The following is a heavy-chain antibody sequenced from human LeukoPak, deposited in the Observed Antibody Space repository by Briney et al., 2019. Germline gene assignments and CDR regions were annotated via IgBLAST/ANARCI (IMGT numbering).Heavy chain of an antibody. Sequence: GESLKISWKGSGYSFTSYWIGWVRQMPGKGLEWMGIIYPGDSDTRYSPSFQGQVTISADKSISTAYLQWSSLKASDTAMYYCARRGDAGSSGWYDFDYWGQGTLVTVSS. CDR3: ARRGDAGSSGWYDFDY. CDR2: IYPGDSDT. D-gene: IGHD6-19*01. J-gene: IGHJ4*02. CDR1: GYSFTSYW. V-gene: IGHV5-51*01.